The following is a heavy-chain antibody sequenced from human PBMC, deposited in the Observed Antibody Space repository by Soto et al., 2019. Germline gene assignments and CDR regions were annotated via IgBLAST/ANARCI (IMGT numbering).Heavy chain of an antibody. V-gene: IGHV3-7*01. CDR2: INQHVGDS. J-gene: IGHJ6*02. CDR1: GFSFSSYW. CDR3: ARLELGDYYYYGLEV. D-gene: IGHD1-7*01. Sequence: EDQLVDSGGGFVQPWGSLRLSCSASGFSFSSYWMSLLRQAPGRGLEWVANINQHVGDSYYLDSLKGRFTISRENAKKSLFLQIDSLRAEDTAVYYCARLELGDYYYYGLEVWGQWTTVTVSS.